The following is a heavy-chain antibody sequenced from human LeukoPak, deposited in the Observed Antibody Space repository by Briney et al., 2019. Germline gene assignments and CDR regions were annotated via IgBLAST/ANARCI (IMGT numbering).Heavy chain of an antibody. J-gene: IGHJ4*02. D-gene: IGHD3-10*01. V-gene: IGHV1-46*01. CDR2: INPSGGSA. Sequence: GASVKVSCKASGYTFTSYYMHWVRQAPGQGLEWMGIINPSGGSASYAQKFQGRVTMTRDMSTSTVYMELSSLRSEDTAVYYCARVADRRFGELSHFDYWGQGTLVTVSS. CDR3: ARVADRRFGELSHFDY. CDR1: GYTFTSYY.